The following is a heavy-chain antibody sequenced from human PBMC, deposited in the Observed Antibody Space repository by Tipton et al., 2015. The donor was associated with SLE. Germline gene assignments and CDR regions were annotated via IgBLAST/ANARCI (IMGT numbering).Heavy chain of an antibody. CDR3: ARVGYCSGGSCYFATWFDP. CDR1: GFTVSSNY. Sequence: QLVQSGGGLVQPGGSLRLSCAASGFTVSSNYMSWVRQAPGKGLEWVSVIYSGGSTYYADSVKGRFTISRDNSKNTLYLQMNSLRAEDTAVYYCARVGYCSGGSCYFATWFDPWGQGTLVTVSS. D-gene: IGHD2-15*01. CDR2: IYSGGST. V-gene: IGHV3-53*04. J-gene: IGHJ5*02.